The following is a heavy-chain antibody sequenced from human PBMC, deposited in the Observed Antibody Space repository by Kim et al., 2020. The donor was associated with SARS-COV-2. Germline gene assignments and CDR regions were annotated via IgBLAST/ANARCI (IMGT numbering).Heavy chain of an antibody. D-gene: IGHD1-26*01. CDR2: ISSSSSYI. J-gene: IGHJ4*02. V-gene: IGHV3-21*01. Sequence: GGSLRLSCAASGFTFSSYSMNWVRQAPGKGLEWVSSISSSSSYIYYADSVKGRFTISRDNAKNSLYLQMNSLRAEDTAVYYCARDTVRVGATQPFDYWGQGTLVTVSS. CDR3: ARDTVRVGATQPFDY. CDR1: GFTFSSYS.